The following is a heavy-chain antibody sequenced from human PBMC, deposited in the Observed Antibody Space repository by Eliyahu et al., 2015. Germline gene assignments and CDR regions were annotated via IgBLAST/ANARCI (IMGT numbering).Heavy chain of an antibody. CDR1: GFTFSXYA. V-gene: IGHV3-23*01. CDR2: ITGSGGST. Sequence: DVQLLESGGXLVQPGGSLTLXCSXSGFTFSXYAXXWVRQAPXKGLEWVSGITGSGGSTFYGDSVRGRFVISRDNSKTSLYLQMSNLRAEDTAVYYCTKGLSGSYYWILDSWGQGTLVAVS. CDR3: TKGLSGSYYWILDS. J-gene: IGHJ5*01. D-gene: IGHD1-26*01.